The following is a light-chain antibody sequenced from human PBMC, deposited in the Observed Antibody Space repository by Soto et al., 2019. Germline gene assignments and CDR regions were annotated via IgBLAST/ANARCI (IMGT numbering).Light chain of an antibody. CDR3: QQLNSYPQGT. Sequence: DIQLTQSPSFLSASVGDRVTITCRASQGISSYLAWYQQKPGKAPKLLIYAASTLQSGVPSRFSGSGSATEFTLTISSLQPEDFATYYCQQLNSYPQGTFGQGTKLEIK. CDR2: AAS. J-gene: IGKJ2*01. V-gene: IGKV1-9*01. CDR1: QGISSY.